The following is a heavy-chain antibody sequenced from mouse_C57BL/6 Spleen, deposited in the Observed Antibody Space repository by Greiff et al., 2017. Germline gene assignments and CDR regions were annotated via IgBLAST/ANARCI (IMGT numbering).Heavy chain of an antibody. J-gene: IGHJ1*03. CDR3: ARWGLDWYFDV. CDR2: IDPSDSYT. V-gene: IGHV1-59*01. Sequence: QVQLKQPGAELVRPGTSVKLSCKASGYTFTSYWMHWVKQRPGQGLEWIGVIDPSDSYTNYNQKFKGKATLTVDTSSSTAYMQLSSLTSEDSAVYYCARWGLDWYFDVWGTGTTVTVSS. D-gene: IGHD2-2*01. CDR1: GYTFTSYW.